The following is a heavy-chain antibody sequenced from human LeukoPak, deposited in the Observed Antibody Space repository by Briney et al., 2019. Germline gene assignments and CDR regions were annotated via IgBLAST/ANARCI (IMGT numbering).Heavy chain of an antibody. Sequence: GGSLRLSCAASGFTFSSYGMHWVRQAPGKGLEWVAFIRYDGSNKYYADSVKGRFTISRDNSKNTLYLQMNSLRAEDTAVYYCARILTIYCSSTSCFDYWGQGTLVTVSS. CDR3: ARILTIYCSSTSCFDY. D-gene: IGHD2-2*01. CDR2: IRYDGSNK. V-gene: IGHV3-30*02. CDR1: GFTFSSYG. J-gene: IGHJ4*02.